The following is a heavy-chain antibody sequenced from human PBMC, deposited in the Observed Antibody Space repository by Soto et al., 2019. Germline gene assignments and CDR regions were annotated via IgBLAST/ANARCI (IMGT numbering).Heavy chain of an antibody. Sequence: PSETLSLTCTVSGGSISSYYLSWIRQPPGKGLEWIGYIYYSGSTNYNPSLKSRVTISVDTSKNQFSLKLSSVTAADTAVYYCARERGYSSGWYGNWFDPWGQGTLVTVYS. D-gene: IGHD6-19*01. CDR3: ARERGYSSGWYGNWFDP. V-gene: IGHV4-59*01. CDR1: GGSISSYY. J-gene: IGHJ5*02. CDR2: IYYSGST.